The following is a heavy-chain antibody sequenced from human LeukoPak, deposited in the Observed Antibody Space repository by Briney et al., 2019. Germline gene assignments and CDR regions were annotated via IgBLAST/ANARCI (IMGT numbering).Heavy chain of an antibody. CDR2: ITGDGTTT. CDR3: AKMHGYFDY. V-gene: IGHV3-23*01. Sequence: GGSLRLSCAASGLTFSNYGMSWVRQPPGKGLQWVSAITGDGTTTYYADSVKGRFTISRDNSKNMLYLQMSSLRAEDTAVYYCAKMHGYFDYWGQGALVPVSS. CDR1: GLTFSNYG. J-gene: IGHJ4*02.